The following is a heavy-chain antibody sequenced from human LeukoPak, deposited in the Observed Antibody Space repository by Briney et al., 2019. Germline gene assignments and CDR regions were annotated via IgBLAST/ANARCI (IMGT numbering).Heavy chain of an antibody. CDR1: GGSISSGGYY. J-gene: IGHJ5*02. Sequence: SETLSLTCTVSGGSISSGGYYWSWIRQHPGKGLEWIGYIYYGGSTYYNPSLKSRVTISVDTSKNQFSLKLSSVTAADTAVYYCARVRYFDWWNWFDPWGQGTLVTVSS. CDR2: IYYGGST. CDR3: ARVRYFDWWNWFDP. D-gene: IGHD3-9*01. V-gene: IGHV4-31*03.